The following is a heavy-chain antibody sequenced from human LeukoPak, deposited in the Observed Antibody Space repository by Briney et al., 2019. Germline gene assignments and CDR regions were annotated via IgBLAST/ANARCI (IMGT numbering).Heavy chain of an antibody. J-gene: IGHJ4*02. CDR3: ARTYSYSFDY. Sequence: GGSLRLSCAASGFTFSNYWISWVRQAPGKGLEWVSIIYSGGNTFYADSVKGRFTISRDSSKNTLYLQMNSLRAEDTAVYYCARTYSYSFDYWGQGTLVTVSS. D-gene: IGHD4-11*01. V-gene: IGHV3-53*01. CDR2: IYSGGNT. CDR1: GFTFSNYW.